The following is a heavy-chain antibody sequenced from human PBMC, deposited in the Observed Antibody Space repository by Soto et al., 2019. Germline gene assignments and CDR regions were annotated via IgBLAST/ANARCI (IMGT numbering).Heavy chain of an antibody. CDR1: GYTFTRYG. CDR3: AKNGQPPYYYYGLDV. CDR2: ISGYNGYT. D-gene: IGHD2-8*01. V-gene: IGHV1-18*01. Sequence: QGHLVQSGAEVKKPGASVKVSCKASGYTFTRYGISWVRQAPGQGLEWMGWISGYNGYTNYAKNLQGRVTMTIDTSTSTSYMELRSLTSDDTAVYYCAKNGQPPYYYYGLDVWGQGTTVTVSS. J-gene: IGHJ6*02.